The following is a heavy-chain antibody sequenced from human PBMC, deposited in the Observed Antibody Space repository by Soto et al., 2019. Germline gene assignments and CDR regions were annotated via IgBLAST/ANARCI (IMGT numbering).Heavy chain of an antibody. V-gene: IGHV4-39*01. D-gene: IGHD5-12*01. CDR1: GGSISSSSYY. J-gene: IGHJ4*02. CDR3: ALHYRLEDIGWYCFDY. Sequence: SETLSLTCTVSGGSISSSSYYWGWIRQPPGKGLEWIGSIYYSGSTYYNPSLKSRVTISVDTSKNQFSLKLSSVTAADTAVYYWALHYRLEDIGWYCFDYWGQETLVTVPS. CDR2: IYYSGST.